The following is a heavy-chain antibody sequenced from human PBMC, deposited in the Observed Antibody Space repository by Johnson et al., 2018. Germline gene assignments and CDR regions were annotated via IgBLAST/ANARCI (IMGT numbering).Heavy chain of an antibody. J-gene: IGHJ6*02. V-gene: IGHV4-34*01. CDR1: GGSFSGYY. CDR3: ASTDTAMVYGMDV. CDR2: ITHSGST. D-gene: IGHD5-18*01. Sequence: QVQLQQWGAGLLKPSETLSLTCAVYGGSFSGYYWTWIRQPPGKGLEWLGEITHSGSTNYNPSLKSRVTISVDTSKNHFSLKLSPVTAADTAVYYCASTDTAMVYGMDVWGQGTTVTVSS.